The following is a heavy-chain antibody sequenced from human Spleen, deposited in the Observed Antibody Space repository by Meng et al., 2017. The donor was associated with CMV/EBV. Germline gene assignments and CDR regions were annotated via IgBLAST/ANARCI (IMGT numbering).Heavy chain of an antibody. Sequence: GESLKISCAASGFTFSSHWMHWVRQPPGKGLEWVATIKEDGSEKYYVDSVKGRFTISRDNAENSLFLQMNSLSAEDTAVYYCAIWEDWGQGTLVTVSS. J-gene: IGHJ4*02. D-gene: IGHD1-26*01. CDR1: GFTFSSHW. V-gene: IGHV3-7*01. CDR2: IKEDGSEK. CDR3: AIWED.